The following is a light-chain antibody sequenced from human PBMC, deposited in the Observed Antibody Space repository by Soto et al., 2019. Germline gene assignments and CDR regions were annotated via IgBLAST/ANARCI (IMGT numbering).Light chain of an antibody. CDR2: EVN. CDR1: NSDVGGYNY. J-gene: IGLJ1*01. CDR3: SSYSSSGAQV. Sequence: QSVLTQPASVSGSPGQSITISCTGTNSDVGGYNYASWYQQHPGKAPKLVIYEVNNRPSRVSDRFFGSKSGNTASLTISGLQTEDEADYYCSSYSSSGAQVFGAGTKVTVL. V-gene: IGLV2-14*01.